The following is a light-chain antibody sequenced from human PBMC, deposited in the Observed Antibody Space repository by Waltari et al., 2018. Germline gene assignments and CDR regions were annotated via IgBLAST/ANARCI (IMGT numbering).Light chain of an antibody. J-gene: IGKJ4*01. Sequence: DIVMTQSPDSLAVSLGERATINCKSSQRVLYSSHNKDYLAWYQQKPGQPPKLPIYWASTRESGVPDRFSGSGSGTDFTLTISSLQAEDVAVYYCQQYYSTPLTFGGGTKVEIK. V-gene: IGKV4-1*01. CDR3: QQYYSTPLT. CDR2: WAS. CDR1: QRVLYSSHNKDY.